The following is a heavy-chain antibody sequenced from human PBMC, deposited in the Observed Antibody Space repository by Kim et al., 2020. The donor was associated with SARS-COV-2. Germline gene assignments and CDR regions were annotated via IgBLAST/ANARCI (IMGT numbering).Heavy chain of an antibody. J-gene: IGHJ6*02. V-gene: IGHV3-15*01. Sequence: GGSLRLSCAASGFTFSNACMHWVRQAPGKGLEWVGRIKSKTDGGTTDYAASVKGRFTISRDDSKNTPYLQMNSLKTEDTTVYYCTTCLRYFAWVTDYYYYNDMDVWGQETTAPVPS. D-gene: IGHD3-9*01. CDR1: GFTFSNAC. CDR2: IKSKTDGGTT. CDR3: TTCLRYFAWVTDYYYYNDMDV.